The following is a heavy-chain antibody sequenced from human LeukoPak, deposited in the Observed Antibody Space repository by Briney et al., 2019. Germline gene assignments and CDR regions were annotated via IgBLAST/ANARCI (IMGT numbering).Heavy chain of an antibody. CDR2: IWYDGNNK. Sequence: PGGSLRLSCAASGFTLSGYGMHWVRQAPGKGLEWVAVIWYDGNNKYYVDSVKGRFTISRDNSKSTLYLQMSSLRAEDTAVYYCAKDNWYLDYWGQGTLVTVSS. CDR1: GFTLSGYG. V-gene: IGHV3-33*06. D-gene: IGHD1-1*01. CDR3: AKDNWYLDY. J-gene: IGHJ4*02.